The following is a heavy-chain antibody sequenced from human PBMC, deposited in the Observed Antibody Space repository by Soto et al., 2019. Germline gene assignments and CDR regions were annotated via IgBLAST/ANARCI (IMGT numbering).Heavy chain of an antibody. Sequence: GASVKVSCKASGYTFTDNYLHWVRQAPGQGLEWMGWINPKSGGTDFAQKFQGRVTMTRDTAITTAYMEVSRLRSDDTAVYYCARAYYGSGSPKLWGQGTLVTVSS. CDR1: GYTFTDNY. V-gene: IGHV1-2*02. CDR2: INPKSGGT. D-gene: IGHD3-10*01. J-gene: IGHJ4*02. CDR3: ARAYYGSGSPKL.